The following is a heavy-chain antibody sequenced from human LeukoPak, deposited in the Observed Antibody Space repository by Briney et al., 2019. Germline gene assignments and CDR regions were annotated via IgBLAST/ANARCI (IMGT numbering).Heavy chain of an antibody. D-gene: IGHD1-1*01. V-gene: IGHV5-51*01. CDR1: GYIFTSYW. CDR2: IYPGDSDT. Sequence: GESLQISCQGSGYIFTSYWIGCVRQMPGKGLVWMGIIYPGDSDTSYSPSFQGQVTISADKSISTAYLQWSSLKASDTAMYYSARHPLARTPHKYYFDYWGQGTLVTVSS. J-gene: IGHJ4*02. CDR3: ARHPLARTPHKYYFDY.